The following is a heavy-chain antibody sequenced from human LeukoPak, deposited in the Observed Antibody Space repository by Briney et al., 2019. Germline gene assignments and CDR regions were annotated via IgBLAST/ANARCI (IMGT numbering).Heavy chain of an antibody. D-gene: IGHD1-26*01. V-gene: IGHV4-38-2*02. Sequence: NPSETLSLTCTVSGYSISSGYYWGWIRQPPGKGLEWIGSIYHSGSTYYNPSLKSRVTISVDTSKNQISLKLSSVTAADTAVYYCARVGATQEVDYWGQGTLVTVSS. J-gene: IGHJ4*02. CDR1: GYSISSGYY. CDR2: IYHSGST. CDR3: ARVGATQEVDY.